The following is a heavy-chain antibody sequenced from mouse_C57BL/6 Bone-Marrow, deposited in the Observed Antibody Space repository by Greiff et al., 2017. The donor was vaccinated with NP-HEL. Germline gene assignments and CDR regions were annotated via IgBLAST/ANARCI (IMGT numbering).Heavy chain of an antibody. CDR3: ARTAAAQATSYAIDY. CDR2: INPYNGGT. Sequence: VQLQQSGPVLVKPGASVKMSCKASGYTFTDYYMNWVKQSHGKSLEWIGVINPYNGGTSYNQNFKGKATLTVDKSSSTAYMELNSLTSEYAAVYYCARTAAAQATSYAIDYWGQGTSVTVSS. V-gene: IGHV1-19*01. CDR1: GYTFTDYY. D-gene: IGHD3-2*02. J-gene: IGHJ4*01.